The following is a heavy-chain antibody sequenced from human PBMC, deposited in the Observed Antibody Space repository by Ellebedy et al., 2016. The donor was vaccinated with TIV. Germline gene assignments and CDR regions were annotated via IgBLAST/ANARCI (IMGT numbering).Heavy chain of an antibody. D-gene: IGHD4-17*01. CDR2: IYYSGST. V-gene: IGHV4-59*12. J-gene: IGHJ6*03. Sequence: SETLSLTCTVSGGSISSYYWSWIRQPPGKGLEWIGYIYYSGSTNYNPSLKSRVTISVDTSKNQFSLKLSSVTAADTAVYYCARDYGDFSSYYYFMDVWGEGTTVTVSS. CDR1: GGSISSYY. CDR3: ARDYGDFSSYYYFMDV.